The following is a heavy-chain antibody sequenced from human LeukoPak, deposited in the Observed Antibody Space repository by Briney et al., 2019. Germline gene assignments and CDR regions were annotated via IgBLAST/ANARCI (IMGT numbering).Heavy chain of an antibody. V-gene: IGHV1-24*01. Sequence: ASVKVSCKVSGYTLTELSMHWVRQAPGKGLEWMRGFDPEDGETIYAQKFQGRVTMTEDTSTDTAYMELSSLRSEDTAVYYCATGHYDFWSGYSLDAFDIWGQGTMVTVSS. CDR1: GYTLTELS. J-gene: IGHJ3*02. CDR3: ATGHYDFWSGYSLDAFDI. D-gene: IGHD3-3*01. CDR2: FDPEDGET.